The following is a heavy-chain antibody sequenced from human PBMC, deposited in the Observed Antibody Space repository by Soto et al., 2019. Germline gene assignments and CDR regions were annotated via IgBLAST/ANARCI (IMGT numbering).Heavy chain of an antibody. CDR2: ISSTTNYI. CDR1: GSTLRGYS. J-gene: IGHJ4*02. CDR3: ARESEDLTSNFDY. Sequence: GGPLRLSCAASGSTLRGYSRNWVRRAPGKGLEWVSSISSTTNYIYYADSMKGRFTVSRDNAKNSVYLDMNSLSAEDTAVYYCARESEDLTSNFDYWGQGTLVTVSS. V-gene: IGHV3-21*01.